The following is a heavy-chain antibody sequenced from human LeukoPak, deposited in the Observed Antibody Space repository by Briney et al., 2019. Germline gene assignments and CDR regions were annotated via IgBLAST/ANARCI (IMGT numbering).Heavy chain of an antibody. J-gene: IGHJ4*02. D-gene: IGHD6-13*01. Sequence: AGGSLRLSCAASGFTFNTNAMSWVRQAPGKGLEWVSAISGRTGGTYYAESVKGRFTISRDNSKNTLYLQMNSLRAEDTAVYYCAKPAGAAAGTRIDYWGQGTLVTVSS. CDR2: ISGRTGGT. V-gene: IGHV3-23*01. CDR3: AKPAGAAAGTRIDY. CDR1: GFTFNTNA.